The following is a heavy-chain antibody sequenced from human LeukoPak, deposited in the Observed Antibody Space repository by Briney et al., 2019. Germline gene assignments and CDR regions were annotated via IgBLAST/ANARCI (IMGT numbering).Heavy chain of an antibody. CDR1: GYTLTELS. CDR3: ATDLPLYYYGSGSYSY. V-gene: IGHV1-24*01. D-gene: IGHD3-10*01. Sequence: GASVQVSCKVSGYTLTELSMHWVRQAPGKGLEWMGGFDSEDGETIYAQKFQGRVTMTEDTSTDTAYMELSSLRSEDTAVYYCATDLPLYYYGSGSYSYWGQGTLVTVSS. J-gene: IGHJ4*02. CDR2: FDSEDGET.